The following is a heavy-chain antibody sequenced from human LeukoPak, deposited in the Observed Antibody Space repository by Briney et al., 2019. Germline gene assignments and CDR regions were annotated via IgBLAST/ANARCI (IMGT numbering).Heavy chain of an antibody. CDR2: ISGSGDNT. J-gene: IGHJ4*02. CDR3: AKGSYYDSSGSFYFDY. Sequence: GGSLRLSCATSGFTFSSYAMSWVRRAPGKGLEWVSGISGSGDNTYYADSVKGRFTISRDNSKNTLYVQVNSLGTEDTAAYYCAKGSYYDSSGSFYFDYWGQGTLVTVSS. CDR1: GFTFSSYA. D-gene: IGHD3-22*01. V-gene: IGHV3-23*01.